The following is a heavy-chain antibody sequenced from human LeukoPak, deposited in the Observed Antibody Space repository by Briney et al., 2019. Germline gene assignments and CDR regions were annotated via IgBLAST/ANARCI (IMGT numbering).Heavy chain of an antibody. D-gene: IGHD1-26*01. CDR2: ISSSSSYI. CDR3: ASIVGATRGY. Sequence: GGSLRLSCAASGFTFSSYSMNWVRQALGKGLEWVSSISSSSSYIYYADSVKGRFTISRDNAKNSLYLQMNSLRAEDTAVYYCASIVGATRGYWGQGTLVTVSS. V-gene: IGHV3-21*01. CDR1: GFTFSSYS. J-gene: IGHJ4*02.